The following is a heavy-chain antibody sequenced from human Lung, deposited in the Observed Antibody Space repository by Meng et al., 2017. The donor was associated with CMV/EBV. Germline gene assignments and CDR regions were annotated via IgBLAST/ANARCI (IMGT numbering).Heavy chain of an antibody. J-gene: IGHJ4*02. CDR3: ARHHHSPTFDY. V-gene: IGHV4-39*01. D-gene: IGHD1-14*01. CDR2: VVYSGTT. CDR1: GGSISSSSYY. Sequence: HLQLQEWGPGLVKPSETLSCTCPVSGGSISSSSYYWAWIRQPPGEGLEWIGSVVYSGTTYYTSSLKSRVSISVDTSKNQFSLKLSSVTAADTAVYYCARHHHSPTFDYWGQGTLVTVSS.